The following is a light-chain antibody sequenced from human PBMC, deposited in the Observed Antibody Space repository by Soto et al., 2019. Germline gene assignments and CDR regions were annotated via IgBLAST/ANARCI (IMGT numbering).Light chain of an antibody. CDR3: QHYNSYSEA. CDR2: KAS. J-gene: IGKJ1*01. Sequence: IQMTQSPSSLSASVGDRVTITCRASQGIRDDLGWYQQKPGKAPKLLIYKASTLKSGVPSRFSGSGSGTEFTLTISSLQPDDFATYYCQHYNSYSEAFGQGTKVDIK. CDR1: QGIRDD. V-gene: IGKV1-5*03.